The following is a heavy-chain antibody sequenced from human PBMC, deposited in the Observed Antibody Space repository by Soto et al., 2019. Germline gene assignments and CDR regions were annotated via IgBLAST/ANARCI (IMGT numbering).Heavy chain of an antibody. V-gene: IGHV1-46*01. CDR3: AREEVVPAATFYP. J-gene: IGHJ5*02. D-gene: IGHD2-2*01. CDR1: GYTFTSYY. CDR2: INPSGGSA. Sequence: EASVKVSCTASGYTFTSYYMHWVRQAPGQRLEWMGIINPSGGSASYAQKFQGRVTITGDESTSTAYMELSSLRSEDTAVYYCAREEVVPAATFYPWGQGTLVTVSS.